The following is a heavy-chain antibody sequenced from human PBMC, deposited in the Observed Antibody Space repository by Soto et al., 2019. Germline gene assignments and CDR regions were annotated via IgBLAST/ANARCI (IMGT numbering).Heavy chain of an antibody. Sequence: QVQLVASGGGVVQPGRTLRLSCAASGFTFSSYGMHWVRQAPGKGLEWVAVIWYDGSNKYYADSVKGRFTISRDNSKNTLYLQMNSLRAEDTAVYYCARENGSGSYYALYYFDYWGQGSLVTVAS. CDR2: IWYDGSNK. CDR1: GFTFSSYG. J-gene: IGHJ4*02. V-gene: IGHV3-33*01. D-gene: IGHD3-10*01. CDR3: ARENGSGSYYALYYFDY.